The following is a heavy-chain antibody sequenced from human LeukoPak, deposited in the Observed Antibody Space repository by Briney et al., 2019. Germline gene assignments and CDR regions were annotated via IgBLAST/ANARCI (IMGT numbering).Heavy chain of an antibody. CDR1: GFTFSSYA. CDR3: AQARYSSSRNFDY. J-gene: IGHJ4*02. V-gene: IGHV3-30-3*02. Sequence: GGSLRLSCAASGFTFSSYAMSWVRQAPGKGLEWVAAISFDGSNEYYADSVMGRFTISRDNSKNTLYLQMNSLRPEDTAVYYCAQARYSSSRNFDYWGQGTLVTVSS. D-gene: IGHD6-13*01. CDR2: ISFDGSNE.